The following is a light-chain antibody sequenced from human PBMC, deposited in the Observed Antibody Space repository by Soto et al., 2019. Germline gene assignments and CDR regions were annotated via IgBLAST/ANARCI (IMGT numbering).Light chain of an antibody. J-gene: IGLJ2*01. Sequence: QSALTQPASVPGSPERRFTISCTGTSSDFGGYNYVSWYQQHPGKAPKLMIYDVSNRPSGVSNRFSGSKSGNTASLTISGLQAEDEADYYCSSYTTSSTLVVFGGGTKLTVL. CDR1: SSDFGGYNY. CDR2: DVS. V-gene: IGLV2-14*01. CDR3: SSYTTSSTLVV.